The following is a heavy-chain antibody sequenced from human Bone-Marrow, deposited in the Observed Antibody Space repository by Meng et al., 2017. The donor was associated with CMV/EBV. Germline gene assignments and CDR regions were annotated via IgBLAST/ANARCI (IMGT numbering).Heavy chain of an antibody. CDR1: GFNVSTNC. CDR3: ARDLVVVPAAIRGEGPPYYYYGMDV. CDR2: IYSGGAT. V-gene: IGHV3-53*01. J-gene: IGHJ6*02. Sequence: GGSLRLSCIVSGFNVSTNCLNWVRQAPGKGLEWVSIIYSGGATYFADSVKGRFTISRDNAKNSLYLQMNSLRAEDTAVYYCARDLVVVPAAIRGEGPPYYYYGMDVWGQGTTVTVSS. D-gene: IGHD2-2*02.